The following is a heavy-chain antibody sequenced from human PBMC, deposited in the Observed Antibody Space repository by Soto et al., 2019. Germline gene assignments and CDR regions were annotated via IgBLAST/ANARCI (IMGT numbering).Heavy chain of an antibody. CDR3: ARDCCGDYSFDH. V-gene: IGHV3-20*04. D-gene: IGHD3-22*01. J-gene: IGHJ4*02. CDR1: GFNFDDYG. Sequence: VQLVESGGGVVRPGGSLRLSCVASGFNFDDYGMSWVRQAPGKGLEWVSGINYNGGSTGYADALKGRFTISRDNAKKSLYLQMNSLRAEDTALYYCARDCCGDYSFDHWGQGTPVTVSS. CDR2: INYNGGST.